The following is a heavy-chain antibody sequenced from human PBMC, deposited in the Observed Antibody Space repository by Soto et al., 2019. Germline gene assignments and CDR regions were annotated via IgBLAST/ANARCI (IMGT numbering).Heavy chain of an antibody. D-gene: IGHD6-6*01. V-gene: IGHV4-31*03. CDR2: IYYSGST. CDR3: ARVYSSSSYYYYYMDV. Sequence: PSETLSLTCTVSGGSISSGGYYWSWIRQHPGKGLEWIGYIYYSGSTYYNPSLKSRVTISVDTSKNQFSLKLSSVTAADTAVYYCARVYSSSSYYYYYMDVWGKGPTVTVSS. CDR1: GGSISSGGYY. J-gene: IGHJ6*03.